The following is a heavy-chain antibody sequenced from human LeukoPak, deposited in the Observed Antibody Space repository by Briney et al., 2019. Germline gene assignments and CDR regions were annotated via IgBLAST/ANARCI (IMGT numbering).Heavy chain of an antibody. CDR3: ARDLGYSGFDWAP. CDR1: GYSISSGYY. CDR2: IYSSGNT. Sequence: SATLSLTCTVSGYSISSGYYWGWIRQPPGKRLEWVGSIYSSGNTYYDPTLKSRVTISVDTSKNQFSLNLTSVTAADAAVYYCARDLGYSGFDWAPWGQGTLVTVSS. J-gene: IGHJ5*02. D-gene: IGHD5-12*01. V-gene: IGHV4-38-2*02.